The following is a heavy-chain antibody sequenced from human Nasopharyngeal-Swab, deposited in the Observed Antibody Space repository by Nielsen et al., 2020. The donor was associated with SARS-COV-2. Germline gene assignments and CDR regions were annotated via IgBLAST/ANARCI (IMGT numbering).Heavy chain of an antibody. CDR3: VGSSWYGDYCYYYGMDV. V-gene: IGHV4-39*07. CDR1: GGSISSSSYC. J-gene: IGHJ6*02. Sequence: SETLSLTCTVSGGSISSSSYCWGWIRQPPGKGLEWIGSIYYSGSTYYNPSLKSRVTISVDTSKNQFSLKLSSVTAADTAVYYCVGSSWYGDYCYYYGMDVWGQGTTVTVSS. D-gene: IGHD6-13*01. CDR2: IYYSGST.